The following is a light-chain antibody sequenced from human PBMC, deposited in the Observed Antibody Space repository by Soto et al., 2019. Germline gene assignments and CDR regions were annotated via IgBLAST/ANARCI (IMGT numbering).Light chain of an antibody. Sequence: QSVLTQPPSVSGSPGQSITISCTGTGSDVGGYNYVSWYQQHAGKAPKLMIYEVSYRPSGVSNRFSGSKSGNTASLTISGLQAEDEADYYCSSYTGSSTLVCGGGTKLTVL. V-gene: IGLV2-14*01. CDR3: SSYTGSSTLV. CDR2: EVS. J-gene: IGLJ3*02. CDR1: GSDVGGYNY.